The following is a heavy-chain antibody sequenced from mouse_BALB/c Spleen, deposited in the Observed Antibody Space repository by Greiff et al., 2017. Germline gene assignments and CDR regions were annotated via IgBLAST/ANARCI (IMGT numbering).Heavy chain of an antibody. D-gene: IGHD2-10*02. CDR3: ARSYAYDAMDY. Sequence: QAQLQQSGAELVKPGASVKLSCKTSGYTFTSYWIQWVKQRPGQGLGWIGEIFPGTGTTYYNEKFKGKATLTIDTSSSTAYMQLSSLTSEDSAVYFCARSYAYDAMDYWGQGTSVTVSS. CDR2: IFPGTGTT. CDR1: GYTFTSYW. V-gene: IGHV1S132*01. J-gene: IGHJ4*01.